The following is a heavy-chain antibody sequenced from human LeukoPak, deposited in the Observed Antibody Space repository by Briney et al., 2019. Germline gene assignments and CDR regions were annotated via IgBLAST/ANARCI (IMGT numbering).Heavy chain of an antibody. J-gene: IGHJ4*02. CDR1: GYTFTGYY. CDR3: AREIYPPGIAVAGYYFDY. CDR2: IIPILGIA. D-gene: IGHD6-19*01. Sequence: SVKVSCKASGYTFTGYYMHWVRQAPGQGLEWMGRIIPILGIANYAQKFQGRVTITADKSTSTAYMELSSLRSEDTAVYYCAREIYPPGIAVAGYYFDYWGQGTLVTVSS. V-gene: IGHV1-69*04.